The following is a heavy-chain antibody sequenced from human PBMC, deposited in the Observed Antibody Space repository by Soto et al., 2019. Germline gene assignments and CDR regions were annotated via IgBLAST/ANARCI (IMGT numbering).Heavy chain of an antibody. CDR1: GFSLSTSGVG. J-gene: IGHJ4*02. V-gene: IGHV2-5*01. CDR3: IHRRVNGGMDH. Sequence: SGPTLVNPTQTLTLTCTFSGFSLSTSGVGVGCVRQPPGKALEWLAVIHWNDDNHYTSSLKTRLTVTKDITKNQVVFAMTNMDTVDTGTYYCIHRRVNGGMDHWGQGTLVTVSS. CDR2: IHWNDDN.